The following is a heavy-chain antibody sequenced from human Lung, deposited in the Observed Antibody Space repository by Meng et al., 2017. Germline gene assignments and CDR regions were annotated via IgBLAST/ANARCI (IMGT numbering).Heavy chain of an antibody. CDR2: LYTTGSS. J-gene: IGHJ6*02. D-gene: IGHD2-21*01. Sequence: SETLSLTCTVSGASLSNGYYYWSWIRQPAGKGLQWIGRLYTTGSSNYNPSLKSRASISVDTSKNQFSLRLTSVTAADTAVYYCAIEGDDYFYYYAMHVWGQGTTVTVSS. V-gene: IGHV4-61*02. CDR3: AIEGDDYFYYYAMHV. CDR1: GASLSNGYYY.